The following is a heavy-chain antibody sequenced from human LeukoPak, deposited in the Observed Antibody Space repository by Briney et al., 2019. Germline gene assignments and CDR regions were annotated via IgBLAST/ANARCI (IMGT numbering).Heavy chain of an antibody. CDR1: GGSISSYY. V-gene: IGHV4-59*01. CDR3: ARERLDGYTYDY. D-gene: IGHD5-24*01. J-gene: IGHJ4*02. CDR2: IYYSGST. Sequence: PSETLSLTCTVSGGSISSYYWSWIRQPPGKGLEWIGYIYYSGSTNYNPSLKSRVTISVDTSKNQFSLKLSSVTAADTAVYYCARERLDGYTYDYWGQGTLVTVSS.